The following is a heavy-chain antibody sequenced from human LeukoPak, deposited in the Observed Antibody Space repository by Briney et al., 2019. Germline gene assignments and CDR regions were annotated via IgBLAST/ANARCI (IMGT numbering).Heavy chain of an antibody. J-gene: IGHJ4*02. D-gene: IGHD2-21*01. CDR3: ARALVIDY. CDR1: GFTFSNFW. CDR2: IKEDGSEK. Sequence: GGSLRLSCAASGFTFSNFWMTWVRQAPGKGLEWVANIKEDGSEKYYVDSEKGRFTISRDNAKNSLYLQMNSLKAEDTAVYYCARALVIDYWGQGTLVTVSS. V-gene: IGHV3-7*01.